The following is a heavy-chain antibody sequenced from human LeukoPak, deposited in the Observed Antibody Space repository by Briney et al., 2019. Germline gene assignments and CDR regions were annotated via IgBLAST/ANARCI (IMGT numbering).Heavy chain of an antibody. CDR1: GFTFSSYW. Sequence: GGSLRLSCAASGFTFSSYWMSWVRQAPGKGLEWVANIKQDGSEKYYVDSVKGRFTISRDNAKNSLYLQMNSLRAEDTAVYYCARDWRYSSSWQYYFDYWGQGTVVTVSS. CDR2: IKQDGSEK. D-gene: IGHD6-13*01. V-gene: IGHV3-7*01. J-gene: IGHJ4*02. CDR3: ARDWRYSSSWQYYFDY.